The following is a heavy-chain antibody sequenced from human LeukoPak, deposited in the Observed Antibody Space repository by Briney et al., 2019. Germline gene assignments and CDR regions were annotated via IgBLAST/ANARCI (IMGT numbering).Heavy chain of an antibody. D-gene: IGHD6-19*01. CDR3: ARPYKSGWYGVFDF. CDR2: VTYIGCT. V-gene: IGHV4-59*08. J-gene: IGHJ3*01. Sequence: PSETLSLTCTVSAGSISSYYWTWIRQPPGKGLEWIGCVTYIGCTKYHPYFKSRVTISVDTHKKQLYLKLTSVTDADTAGYYCARPYKSGWYGVFDFWGRGTMVSVFS. CDR1: AGSISSYY.